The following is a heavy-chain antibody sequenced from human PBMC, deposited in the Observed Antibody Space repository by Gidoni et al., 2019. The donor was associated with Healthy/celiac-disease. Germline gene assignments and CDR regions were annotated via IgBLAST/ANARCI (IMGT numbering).Heavy chain of an antibody. Sequence: QITLKESGPTLVKPTQTLTLTCTFSGFSLSTSGVGVGWIRQPPGKALEWLVLIYWNDDKRYSPSLKSMLTITKDTSKNQVVLTMTNMDPVDTATYYCAHSYYYDSSGYRRGYYFDYWGQGTLVTVSS. V-gene: IGHV2-5*01. J-gene: IGHJ4*02. CDR3: AHSYYYDSSGYRRGYYFDY. CDR1: GFSLSTSGVG. CDR2: IYWNDDK. D-gene: IGHD3-22*01.